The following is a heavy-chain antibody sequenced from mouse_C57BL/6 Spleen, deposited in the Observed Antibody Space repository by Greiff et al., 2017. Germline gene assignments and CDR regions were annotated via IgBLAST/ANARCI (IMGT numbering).Heavy chain of an antibody. V-gene: IGHV5-6*01. CDR1: GFTFSSYG. J-gene: IGHJ4*01. Sequence: EVKVVESGGDLVKPGGSLKLSCAASGFTFSSYGMSWVRQTPDKRLEWVATISSGGSYTYYPDSVKGRFTISRDNAKNTLYLQMSSLKSEDTAMYYCARNAVTTIAMDYGGQGTSVTVSS. D-gene: IGHD2-12*01. CDR3: ARNAVTTIAMDY. CDR2: ISSGGSYT.